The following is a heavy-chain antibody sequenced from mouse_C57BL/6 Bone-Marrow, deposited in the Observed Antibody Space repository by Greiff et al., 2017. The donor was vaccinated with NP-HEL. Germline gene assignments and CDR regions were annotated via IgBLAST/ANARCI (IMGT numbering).Heavy chain of an antibody. D-gene: IGHD1-1*01. V-gene: IGHV1-55*01. CDR1: GYTFTSYW. J-gene: IGHJ1*03. CDR3: ARRRDYYGSSYGWYFDV. CDR2: IYPGSGST. Sequence: VQLQQPGAELVKPGASVKMSCKASGYTFTSYWITWVKQRPGQGLEWIGDIYPGSGSTNYNEKFKSKATLTVDTSSSTAYMQLSSLTSEDSAVYYCARRRDYYGSSYGWYFDVWGTGTTVTVSS.